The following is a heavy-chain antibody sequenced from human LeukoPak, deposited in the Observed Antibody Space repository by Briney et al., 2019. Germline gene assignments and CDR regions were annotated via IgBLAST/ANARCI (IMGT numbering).Heavy chain of an antibody. J-gene: IGHJ4*02. Sequence: SETLSLTCTVSGGSISSYYWSWIRQPPGKGLEWIGYIYYSGSTNYNPSLKSRVTISVDTSKNQFSLKLSSVTAADTAVYYCAREYYDILTGYYYIDYWGQGTLVTVSS. CDR3: AREYYDILTGYYYIDY. CDR1: GGSISSYY. CDR2: IYYSGST. V-gene: IGHV4-59*12. D-gene: IGHD3-9*01.